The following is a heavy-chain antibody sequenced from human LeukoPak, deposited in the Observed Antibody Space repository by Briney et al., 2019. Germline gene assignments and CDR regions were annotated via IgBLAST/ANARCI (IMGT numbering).Heavy chain of an antibody. Sequence: ASVKVSCKASGYTFTTYAMHWVRQAPGQRLEWMGWINAGNGNTKYSQKFQGRVTITWDTSANTAYMELSSLRSEDTAVYYCARSPYSGSYYVYWGQGTLVTVSS. CDR1: GYTFTTYA. J-gene: IGHJ4*02. V-gene: IGHV1-3*01. CDR3: ARSPYSGSYYVY. D-gene: IGHD1-26*01. CDR2: INAGNGNT.